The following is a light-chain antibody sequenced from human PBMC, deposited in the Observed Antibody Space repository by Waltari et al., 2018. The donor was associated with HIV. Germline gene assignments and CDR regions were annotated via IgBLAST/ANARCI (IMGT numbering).Light chain of an antibody. CDR3: QQYNDYPRT. J-gene: IGKJ1*01. CDR1: ENINNW. Sequence: DIQLTQSPSTLSASVADTVTITGRANENINNWLAWYQQKPGKAPKLLIYTASTLETGIPSRFSGSGSGTDFSLTISSLQPDDFATYYCQQYNDYPRTFGQGTKVEIK. CDR2: TAS. V-gene: IGKV1-5*03.